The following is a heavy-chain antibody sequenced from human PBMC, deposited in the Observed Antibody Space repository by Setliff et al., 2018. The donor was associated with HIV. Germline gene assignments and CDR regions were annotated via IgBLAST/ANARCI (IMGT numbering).Heavy chain of an antibody. J-gene: IGHJ4*02. D-gene: IGHD3-10*01. V-gene: IGHV3-7*01. CDR2: INQYGSEK. Sequence: AGGSLRLSCAASGFTFSTYWMSWVRQAPGKGLEWVANINQYGSEKYYVDSVKGRFTISRDNAKKSLDLQMNSLRVDDTAVYYCARPGRSNYWDSFDYWGQGILVTVSS. CDR1: GFTFSTYW. CDR3: ARPGRSNYWDSFDY.